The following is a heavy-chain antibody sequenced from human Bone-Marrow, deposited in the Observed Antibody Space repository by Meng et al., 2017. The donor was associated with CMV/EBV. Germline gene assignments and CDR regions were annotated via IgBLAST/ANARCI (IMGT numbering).Heavy chain of an antibody. CDR3: AKVIVGATSGFDY. CDR2: IYSGGSST. V-gene: IGHV3-23*03. Sequence: GGSLRLSCAASGFTVSSNYMSWVRQAPGKGLEWVSVIYSGGSSTYYADSVKGRFTISRDNSKNTLYLQMNSLRAEDTAVYYCAKVIVGATSGFDYWGQGTLVTVSS. CDR1: GFTVSSNY. D-gene: IGHD1-26*01. J-gene: IGHJ4*02.